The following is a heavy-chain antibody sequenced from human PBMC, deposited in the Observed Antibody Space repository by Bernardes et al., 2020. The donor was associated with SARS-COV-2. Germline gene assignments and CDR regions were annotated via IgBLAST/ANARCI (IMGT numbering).Heavy chain of an antibody. CDR2: ISAYNSNT. D-gene: IGHD1-26*01. J-gene: IGHJ4*02. CDR3: ARDKVIVGATRTFDY. CDR1: GYTFTSYG. V-gene: IGHV1-18*01. Sequence: ASVKVSCKASGYTFTSYGISWVRQAPGQGLEWMGWISAYNSNTDYTQKFQGRVTMTTDTSTSTAYMELRSLRSDDTAMYYCARDKVIVGATRTFDYWGQGTLVTVSS.